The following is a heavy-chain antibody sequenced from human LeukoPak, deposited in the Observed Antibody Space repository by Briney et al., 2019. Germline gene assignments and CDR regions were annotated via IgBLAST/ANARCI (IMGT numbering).Heavy chain of an antibody. CDR2: INPDDGST. CDR3: AREEDYGSGSYYTRRWFDP. V-gene: IGHV3-74*01. J-gene: IGHJ5*02. D-gene: IGHD3-10*01. CDR1: GFTFRKYW. Sequence: GGSLRLSCAASGFTFRKYWLHWVRQAPGKGLVWVSRINPDDGSTSYADSVKGRFTISRDNAKSTLYLQMSSLRAEDTAVYYCAREEDYGSGSYYTRRWFDPWGQGTLVTVSS.